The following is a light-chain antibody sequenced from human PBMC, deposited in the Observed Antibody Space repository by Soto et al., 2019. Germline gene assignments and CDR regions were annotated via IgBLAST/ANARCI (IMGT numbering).Light chain of an antibody. CDR2: NVS. CDR1: QSLVYSDGNTY. V-gene: IGKV2-30*01. CDR3: MQGTHWPPLT. J-gene: IGKJ5*01. Sequence: DVVLTQSPLSLPVTLGQPASISCRSSQSLVYSDGNTYLNWFQQSPGQSPRRLIYNVSKRDSGVPDRFSGSGEGPDFTLKISRVESEDVGVFDCMQGTHWPPLTFGQGTRLDIK.